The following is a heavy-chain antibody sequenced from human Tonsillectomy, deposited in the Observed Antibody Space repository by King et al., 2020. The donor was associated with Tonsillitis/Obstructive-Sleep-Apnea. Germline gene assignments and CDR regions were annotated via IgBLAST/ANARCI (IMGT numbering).Heavy chain of an antibody. D-gene: IGHD2-2*01. CDR3: ATELFCSDTSCSGRDFDI. Sequence: VQLVESGGGLVKPGGSLRLSCGASGFIFTDAWMSWVRQAPGKGLEWVGRIKSKIDTGTADYAAPVKGRFTISRVDTKNTMYLQMYSLRTEDQGMYHCATELFCSDTSCSGRDFDIWGEGTKVTVSS. CDR1: GFIFTDAW. CDR2: IKSKIDTGTA. J-gene: IGHJ3*02. V-gene: IGHV3-15*01.